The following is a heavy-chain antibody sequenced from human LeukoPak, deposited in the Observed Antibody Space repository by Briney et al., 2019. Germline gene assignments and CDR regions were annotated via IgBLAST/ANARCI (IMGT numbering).Heavy chain of an antibody. Sequence: PSETLSPTCTVSGGSISSSNYYWGWIRQPPGKGLEWIGSIYYSGSTYYNPSLKSRVTISVDTSKNQFSLKLSSVTAADTAVYYCARLDGYCSGGSCYSVSLVEPWGEGTLVTVSS. CDR1: GGSISSSNYY. CDR2: IYYSGST. V-gene: IGHV4-39*01. J-gene: IGHJ5*02. D-gene: IGHD2-15*01. CDR3: ARLDGYCSGGSCYSVSLVEP.